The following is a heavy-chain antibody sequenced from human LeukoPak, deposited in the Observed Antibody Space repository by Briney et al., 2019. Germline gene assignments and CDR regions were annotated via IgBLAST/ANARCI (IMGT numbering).Heavy chain of an antibody. J-gene: IGHJ3*02. V-gene: IGHV3-23*01. CDR3: AKDHYVSGRYRAFDI. D-gene: IGHD3-10*01. CDR1: GFTFSSYA. CDR2: ITTSGGST. Sequence: PGGALRLSCAASGFTFSSYAMSWVRQAPGEGLEWVSSITTSGGSTYYADSEKGRFTISRDNAKNTLYLQMNSLRAEDTAVYYCAKDHYVSGRYRAFDIWGRGTMVTVSS.